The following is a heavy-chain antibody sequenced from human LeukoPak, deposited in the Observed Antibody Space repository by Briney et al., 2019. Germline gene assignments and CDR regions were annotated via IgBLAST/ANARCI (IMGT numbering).Heavy chain of an antibody. CDR2: ILNDGTNK. D-gene: IGHD3-10*01. Sequence: PGGSLRLSCAASGFTFSSYGMHWVRQAPGKGLEWVAFILNDGTNKYHADSVKGRFTVSRDNSKNTLYLQMNSLRTEDSAVYYYANEWLHISGTYKANNGGQGTLVTVSS. CDR3: ANEWLHISGTYKANN. V-gene: IGHV3-30*02. CDR1: GFTFSSYG. J-gene: IGHJ4*02.